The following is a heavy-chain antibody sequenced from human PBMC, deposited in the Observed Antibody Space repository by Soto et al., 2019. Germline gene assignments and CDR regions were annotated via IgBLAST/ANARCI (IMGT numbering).Heavy chain of an antibody. J-gene: IGHJ4*02. V-gene: IGHV1-2*02. D-gene: IGHD3-10*01. CDR2: INPNNGGT. CDR1: GNSFTGYY. Sequence: QVQLVQSGAEVKEPGASVKVSCKASGNSFTGYYMHWVRQAPGQGLEWMGWINPNNGGTNSAQKFQGRVTMTSDTSINTAYMEITSLRSDDTALYYCAREVTYGGGSFSLGLWGQGTLVTVSS. CDR3: AREVTYGGGSFSLGL.